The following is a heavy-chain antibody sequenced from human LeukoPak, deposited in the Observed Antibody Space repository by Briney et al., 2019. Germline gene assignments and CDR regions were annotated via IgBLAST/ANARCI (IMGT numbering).Heavy chain of an antibody. CDR1: GFTFSSYA. CDR3: AKATGYCSSTSCYVVAFDI. V-gene: IGHV3-23*01. Sequence: GGSLRLSCAASGFTFSSYAMSWVRQAPGKGLEWVSAISGSGGSTYYADSVKGRFTISRDNSKNTLYLQMNSLRAEDTAVYYCAKATGYCSSTSCYVVAFDIWGQGTMVTVSS. J-gene: IGHJ3*02. D-gene: IGHD2-2*01. CDR2: ISGSGGST.